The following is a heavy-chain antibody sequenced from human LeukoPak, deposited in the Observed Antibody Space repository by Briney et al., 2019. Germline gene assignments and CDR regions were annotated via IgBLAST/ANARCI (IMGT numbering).Heavy chain of an antibody. CDR2: IYHSGST. J-gene: IGHJ4*02. Sequence: SETLSLTCAVSGYSISSGYYWGWIRQPPGKGLGWIGSIYHSGSTYYNPSLKSRVTISVDTSKNQFSLKLSSVTAADTAVYYCARSLHYYYDSSGYFDYWGQGTLVTVSS. V-gene: IGHV4-38-2*01. CDR1: GYSISSGYY. D-gene: IGHD3-22*01. CDR3: ARSLHYYYDSSGYFDY.